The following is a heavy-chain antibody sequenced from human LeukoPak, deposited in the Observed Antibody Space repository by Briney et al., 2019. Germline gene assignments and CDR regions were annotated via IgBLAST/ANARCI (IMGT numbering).Heavy chain of an antibody. Sequence: SVKVSCKASGGTFSSYAISWVRQAPGQGLERMGRITPIFGTANYAQKFQGRVTITADKSTNTAYMELSSLRSEDTAVYYCARDGAGGYCSSTRCYVFDPWGQGTLVTVSS. V-gene: IGHV1-69*06. CDR2: ITPIFGTA. CDR1: GGTFSSYA. D-gene: IGHD2-2*01. J-gene: IGHJ5*02. CDR3: ARDGAGGYCSSTRCYVFDP.